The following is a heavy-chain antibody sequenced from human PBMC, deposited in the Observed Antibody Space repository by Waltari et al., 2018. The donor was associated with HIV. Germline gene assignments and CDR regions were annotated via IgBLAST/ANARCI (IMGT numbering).Heavy chain of an antibody. V-gene: IGHV4-61*02. CDR1: GGSISSGSYY. J-gene: IGHJ4*02. CDR3: AREIEGATSRHDY. D-gene: IGHD1-26*01. CDR2: IYTSGST. Sequence: QVQLQESGPGLVKPSQTLSLTCTVSGGSISSGSYYWSWIRQPAGKGLEWIGRIYTSGSTNYNPSLKSRVTISVDTSKNQFSRKLSSVTAADTAVYYCAREIEGATSRHDYWGQGTLVTVSS.